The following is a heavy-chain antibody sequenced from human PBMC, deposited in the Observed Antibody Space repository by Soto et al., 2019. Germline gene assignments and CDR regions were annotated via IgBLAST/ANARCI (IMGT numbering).Heavy chain of an antibody. Sequence: SVKVSCKASGYTFTNYEINWVRQATGQGLEWMGWMNPGSGNTGYAHKFQGRVTMTRNISISTSYMELSRLGSDDTAIYYCARMASSGSLNWFDPWGQGTLVTVSS. D-gene: IGHD3-10*01. V-gene: IGHV1-8*01. CDR3: ARMASSGSLNWFDP. J-gene: IGHJ5*02. CDR1: GYTFTNYE. CDR2: MNPGSGNT.